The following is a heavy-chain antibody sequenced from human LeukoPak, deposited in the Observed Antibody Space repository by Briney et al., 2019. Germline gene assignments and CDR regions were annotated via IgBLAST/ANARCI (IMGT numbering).Heavy chain of an antibody. D-gene: IGHD3-10*01. Sequence: PSQTLSLTCTVSGGSISSGPYFWNWIRQPAGEGLEWIGRINSNGGTNYIPPLKSRVTISRDTSKNQMSLKLTSVTAADTAVYYCARERGGEGARDIWGQGTMVTVSS. CDR3: ARERGGEGARDI. CDR2: INSNGGT. V-gene: IGHV4-61*02. J-gene: IGHJ3*02. CDR1: GGSISSGPYF.